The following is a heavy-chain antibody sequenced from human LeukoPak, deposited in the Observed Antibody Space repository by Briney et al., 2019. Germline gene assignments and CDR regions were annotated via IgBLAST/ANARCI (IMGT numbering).Heavy chain of an antibody. Sequence: ASVKVSCKASGYIFNNFDINWVRQATGQGLEWMGWMNSNSGKRVYAQKFQGRVTMTTNSSINTAYMELTSLTSDDTAVYYCAKGLRSDYWGQGTLVTVSS. CDR1: GYIFNNFD. CDR2: MNSNSGKR. V-gene: IGHV1-8*01. CDR3: AKGLRSDY. D-gene: IGHD3-16*02. J-gene: IGHJ4*02.